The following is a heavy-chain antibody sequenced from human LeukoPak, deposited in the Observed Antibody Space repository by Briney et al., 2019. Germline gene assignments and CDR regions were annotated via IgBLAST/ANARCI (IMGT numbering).Heavy chain of an antibody. Sequence: PGGSLRLSCAASGFTFSNYNMHWVRQAPGKGLEGVAVISSDGSNKYYADSVKGRFTFSRDNSKNTLYLQMNSLRAEDTAMYYCARVKGVASYDSVWGSFDYWGQGTLVTVSS. V-gene: IGHV3-30-3*01. CDR3: ARVKGVASYDSVWGSFDY. CDR1: GFTFSNYN. D-gene: IGHD3-16*01. J-gene: IGHJ4*02. CDR2: ISSDGSNK.